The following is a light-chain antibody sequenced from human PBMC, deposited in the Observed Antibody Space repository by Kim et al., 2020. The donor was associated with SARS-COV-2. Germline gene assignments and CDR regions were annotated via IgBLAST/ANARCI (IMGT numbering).Light chain of an antibody. CDR2: GAS. CDR1: QSVRDNY. CDR3: QQYTITSRT. V-gene: IGKV3-20*01. Sequence: SPGERAALSCRASQSVRDNYLAWYQQRPGQAPRLLIYGASTRATGIPDRFSGSGSGTDFTLTISRLEPEDFAVYYCQQYTITSRTFGQGTKVDIK. J-gene: IGKJ1*01.